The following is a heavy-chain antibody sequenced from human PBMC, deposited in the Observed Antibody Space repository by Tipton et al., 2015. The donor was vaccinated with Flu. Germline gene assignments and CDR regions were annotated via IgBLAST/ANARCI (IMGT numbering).Heavy chain of an antibody. V-gene: IGHV3-9*01. Sequence: QLVQSGGGVVQPGRSLRLSCAASGFTFGDYAMHWVRQAPGKGLEWVSGISWNSGSIGYADSVKGRFTISRDNAKNSLYLQMNSLRAEDTALYYCAKGPYDTNAYYLTRWFDPWGQGTLVTVSS. J-gene: IGHJ5*02. CDR2: ISWNSGSI. D-gene: IGHD3-22*01. CDR3: AKGPYDTNAYYLTRWFDP. CDR1: GFTFGDYA.